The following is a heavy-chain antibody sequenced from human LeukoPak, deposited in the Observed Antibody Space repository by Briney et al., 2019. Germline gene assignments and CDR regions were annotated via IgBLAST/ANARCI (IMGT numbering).Heavy chain of an antibody. V-gene: IGHV3-48*04. J-gene: IGHJ5*02. D-gene: IGHD4-23*01. CDR1: GFTFSSYN. Sequence: GGSLRLSCAASGFTFSSYNMKWVRQAPGKGLEWVSYISSSGSTIYYADSVKGRFTISRDNAKNSLYLQMNSLRAEDTAVYYCAREYYGGNSNWFDPWGQGTLVTVSS. CDR2: ISSSGSTI. CDR3: AREYYGGNSNWFDP.